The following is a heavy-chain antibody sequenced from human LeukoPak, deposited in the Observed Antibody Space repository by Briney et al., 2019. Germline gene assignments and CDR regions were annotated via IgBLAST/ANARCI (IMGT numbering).Heavy chain of an antibody. D-gene: IGHD2-15*01. Sequence: GGSLRLSCVASGFTFSSYWMTWVHQAPGKGPEWVANIKEDGSEKNYVDSVKGRFTISRDNAKSSVYLQMNSLRAEDTGVYYCARDKYCSDGNCDGGSKFDYWGQGTLVTVSS. V-gene: IGHV3-7*01. CDR3: ARDKYCSDGNCDGGSKFDY. CDR1: GFTFSSYW. J-gene: IGHJ4*02. CDR2: IKEDGSEK.